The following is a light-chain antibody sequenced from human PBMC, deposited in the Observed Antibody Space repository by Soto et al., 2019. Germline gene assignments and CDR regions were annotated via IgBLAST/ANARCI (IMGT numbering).Light chain of an antibody. Sequence: DIPMTQSPSSLSASVGDRVTITCRASQSISSYLNWYQQKPGKAPKLLIYAASSLQSGVPSRFSGSGSGTAFTLTISSLQPEDFATYYCQQSYSTPWTFGQGTKVEIK. CDR1: QSISSY. CDR3: QQSYSTPWT. J-gene: IGKJ1*01. CDR2: AAS. V-gene: IGKV1-39*01.